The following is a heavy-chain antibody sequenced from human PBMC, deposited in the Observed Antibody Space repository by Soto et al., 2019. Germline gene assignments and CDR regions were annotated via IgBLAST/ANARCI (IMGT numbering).Heavy chain of an antibody. D-gene: IGHD4-17*01. Sequence: TLSLTCTVSGGSISSSSYYWGWVRQPPGKGLEWIGSIYYSGSTYYNPSLKSRVTISVDTSKNQFSLKLSSVTAADTAVYYCARRSYGDYWLDPWGHGTVVTGSS. V-gene: IGHV4-39*01. CDR1: GGSISSSSYY. J-gene: IGHJ5*02. CDR3: ARRSYGDYWLDP. CDR2: IYYSGST.